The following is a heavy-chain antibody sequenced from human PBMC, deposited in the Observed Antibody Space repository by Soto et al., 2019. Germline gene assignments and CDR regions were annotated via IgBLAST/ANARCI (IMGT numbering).Heavy chain of an antibody. CDR1: GGSLIAGDYY. V-gene: IGHV4-30-4*01. CDR3: ARRNDYVYFYDS. CDR2: ISRSGSI. D-gene: IGHD4-17*01. J-gene: IGHJ4*02. Sequence: QVQLQESGPGLAKPSQTLSLICTVSGGSLIAGDYYWTWIRQSPGGDLEWIGYISRSGSIFYNPSLKSRITISLDTSKNQFSLNLNSVTAADTAVYFCARRNDYVYFYDSWGQGTLVTVSS.